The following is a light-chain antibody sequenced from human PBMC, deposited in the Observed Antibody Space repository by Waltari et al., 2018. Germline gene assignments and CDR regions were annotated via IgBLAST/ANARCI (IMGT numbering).Light chain of an antibody. Sequence: FMLTQPHSVSESPGKTVTISCTGSSCSIATNYVQWYQQRPGRAPTTMIYKDDQRPSGVPDRFSGSIDSSSNTASLTISGLKTEDEADYYCQSYDGNTVVFGGGTKLTVL. CDR3: QSYDGNTVV. CDR2: KDD. CDR1: SCSIATNY. V-gene: IGLV6-57*02. J-gene: IGLJ2*01.